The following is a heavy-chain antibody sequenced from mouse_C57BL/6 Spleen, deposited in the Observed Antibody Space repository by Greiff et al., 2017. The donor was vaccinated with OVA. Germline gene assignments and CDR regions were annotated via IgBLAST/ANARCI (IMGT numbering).Heavy chain of an antibody. D-gene: IGHD4-1*01. Sequence: VQLQQPGAELLKPGASVKLSCKASGYTFTSYWMHWVKQRPGQGLEWIGMIHPNSGSTNYNEKFKSKATLTVDKSSSTAYMQLSSLTSEDSAVYYCARSLTGRRAMDYWGQGTSVTVSS. J-gene: IGHJ4*01. CDR1: GYTFTSYW. CDR2: IHPNSGST. CDR3: ARSLTGRRAMDY. V-gene: IGHV1-64*01.